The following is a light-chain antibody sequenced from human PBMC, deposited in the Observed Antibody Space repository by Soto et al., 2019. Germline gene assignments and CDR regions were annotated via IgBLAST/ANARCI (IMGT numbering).Light chain of an antibody. J-gene: IGKJ3*01. CDR2: DAS. V-gene: IGKV3-11*01. CDR1: QSVSSY. Sequence: EIVLTQSPATLSLSPGERATLSCRASQSVSSYLAWYQQKPGQAPRLLIYDASNRATGIPARFSGSGSGTDFTLTISSLGLEVFAVYYCQRRVTFGPGTKGDIK. CDR3: QRRVT.